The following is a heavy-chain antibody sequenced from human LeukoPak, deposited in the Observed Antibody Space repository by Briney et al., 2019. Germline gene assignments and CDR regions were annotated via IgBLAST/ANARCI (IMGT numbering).Heavy chain of an antibody. Sequence: GGSLRLTCAASGFTFNSYWMTWVRQAPGKGLEWVASINQDGSQKYYVESLKGRFTISRDNAKNSHYLQMNSLRAEDTAVYCCARKGWYSDLWGRGTLVSVSS. V-gene: IGHV3-7*01. J-gene: IGHJ2*01. CDR2: INQDGSQK. CDR3: ARKGWYSDL. CDR1: GFTFNSYW.